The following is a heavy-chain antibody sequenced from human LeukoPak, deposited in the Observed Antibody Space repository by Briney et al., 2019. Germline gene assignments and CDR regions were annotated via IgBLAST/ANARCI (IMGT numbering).Heavy chain of an antibody. CDR3: ARDSCSITSCYSSQYYFDY. CDR1: GGSISSYY. V-gene: IGHV4-59*01. J-gene: IGHJ4*02. D-gene: IGHD2-2*01. Sequence: SETLSLTCTVSGGSISSYYWSWIRQPPGKGLEWIGYIYYSGSTNYNPSLKSRVTISVDTSKNQFSLKLSSVTAADTAVYYCARDSCSITSCYSSQYYFDYWGQGTLVTVSS. CDR2: IYYSGST.